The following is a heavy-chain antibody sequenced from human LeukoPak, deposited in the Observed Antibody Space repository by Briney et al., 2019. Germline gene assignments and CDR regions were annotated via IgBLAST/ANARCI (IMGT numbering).Heavy chain of an antibody. J-gene: IGHJ6*02. CDR2: IYSGGST. Sequence: GGSLRLSCAASGFTVSSNYMSWVRQAPGKGLEWVSVIYSGGSTYYADSVKGRFTISRDNSKNTLYLQMNSLRAEDTAVYYCARDRPSITMVRGVYDVWGQGTTATVSS. CDR1: GFTVSSNY. D-gene: IGHD3-10*01. CDR3: ARDRPSITMVRGVYDV. V-gene: IGHV3-66*01.